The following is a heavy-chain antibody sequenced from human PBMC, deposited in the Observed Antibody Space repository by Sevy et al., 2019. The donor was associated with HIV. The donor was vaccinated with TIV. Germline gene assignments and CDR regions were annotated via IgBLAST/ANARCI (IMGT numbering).Heavy chain of an antibody. J-gene: IGHJ4*02. CDR1: GFTFSSHG. V-gene: IGHV3-30*18. CDR2: ISYDGSQK. D-gene: IGHD3-10*01. CDR3: GKEGMASGPRLLWFAELLYPIDF. Sequence: GGSLRLSCAASGFTFSSHGMHWVRQAPDKGLEWVAIISYDGSQKYYADSIKDRFTISNDNSKNTLYLQMNSLRPEDTAIYYCGKEGMASGPRLLWFAELLYPIDFWGQGTLVTVSS.